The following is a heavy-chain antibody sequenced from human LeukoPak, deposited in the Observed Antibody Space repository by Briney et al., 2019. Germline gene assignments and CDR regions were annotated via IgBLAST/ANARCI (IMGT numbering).Heavy chain of an antibody. Sequence: GGSLRLSCVASGFTFASSAVNWVRQAPGKGLEWVSTILGNGDNTYYADSLKGRFTISRDNAKNSLYLQMNSLRAEDTAVYYCARDPYYDFWSDYGTEAFDIWGQGTMVTVSS. CDR2: ILGNGDNT. CDR3: ARDPYYDFWSDYGTEAFDI. V-gene: IGHV3-21*01. CDR1: GFTFASSA. J-gene: IGHJ3*02. D-gene: IGHD3-3*01.